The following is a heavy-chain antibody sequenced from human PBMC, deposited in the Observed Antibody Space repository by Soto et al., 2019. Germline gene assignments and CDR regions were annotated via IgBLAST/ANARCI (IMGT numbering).Heavy chain of an antibody. V-gene: IGHV4-59*01. Sequence: SETLSLTCTVSGGSISSYYWSWIRQPPGKGLEWIGYIYYSGSTNYNPSLKSRVTISVDTSKNQFSLKLSSVTAADTAVYYCARYYDFWSGPRSGYYYYGMDVWGQGTTVTVSS. D-gene: IGHD3-3*01. CDR1: GGSISSYY. CDR2: IYYSGST. J-gene: IGHJ6*02. CDR3: ARYYDFWSGPRSGYYYYGMDV.